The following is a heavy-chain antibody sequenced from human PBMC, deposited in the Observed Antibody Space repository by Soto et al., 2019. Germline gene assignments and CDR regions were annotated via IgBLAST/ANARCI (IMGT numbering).Heavy chain of an antibody. CDR3: ARDGGYYDSSGYYPGWGDAFDI. J-gene: IGHJ3*02. Sequence: PGGSLRLSCVASGFSFISYSMHWVRQAPGKGLEWVAVMSYDGSNKYYADSVKGRFTISRDNSKNTLYLQMNSLRAEDTAVYYCARDGGYYDSSGYYPGWGDAFDIWGQGTMVTVSS. D-gene: IGHD3-22*01. CDR2: MSYDGSNK. V-gene: IGHV3-30*03. CDR1: GFSFISYS.